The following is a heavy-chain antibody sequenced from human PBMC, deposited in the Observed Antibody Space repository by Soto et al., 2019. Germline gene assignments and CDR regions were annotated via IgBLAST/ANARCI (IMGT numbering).Heavy chain of an antibody. D-gene: IGHD1-26*01. V-gene: IGHV4-4*02. Sequence: QVQLQESGPGLVKPSGTLSLTCTVSGGSMSSSNWWNWVRQSPGKGLEWFGEAHHSGRTNYNPSLKTRVTISVDKSKNHLSLTLSSVTAADTAVYYCARSAATGLDYWGQGTLVTVSS. J-gene: IGHJ4*02. CDR3: ARSAATGLDY. CDR1: GGSMSSSNW. CDR2: AHHSGRT.